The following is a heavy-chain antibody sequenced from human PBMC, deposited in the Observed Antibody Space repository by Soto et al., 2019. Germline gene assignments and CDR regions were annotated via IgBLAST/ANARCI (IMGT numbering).Heavy chain of an antibody. J-gene: IGHJ4*02. Sequence: QVQLQESGPGLVKPSETLSLTCTVSGGSISSYYWSWIRQPPGKGLEWIGYIYYSGSTNYNPSLXSXVXIXXATSKNQFSLKLSSVTAADTAVYYCARRYGGNLDYWGQGTLVTVSS. CDR1: GGSISSYY. CDR3: ARRYGGNLDY. V-gene: IGHV4-59*08. CDR2: IYYSGST. D-gene: IGHD2-15*01.